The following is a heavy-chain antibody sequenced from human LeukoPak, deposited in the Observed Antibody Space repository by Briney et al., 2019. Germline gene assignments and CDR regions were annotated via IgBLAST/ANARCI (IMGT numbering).Heavy chain of an antibody. CDR2: ISGSGGST. V-gene: IGHV3-23*01. Sequence: GWSLRLSCAASGFTFSSYAMSGLRQAPGKGLEGVSAISGSGGSTYYADSVKGRFTISRDDAKNTLYLLINSRRAEDTAVYYCAKGKPRIAASRFQYFDYWGQGTLVTVSS. J-gene: IGHJ4*02. D-gene: IGHD6-13*01. CDR3: AKGKPRIAASRFQYFDY. CDR1: GFTFSSYA.